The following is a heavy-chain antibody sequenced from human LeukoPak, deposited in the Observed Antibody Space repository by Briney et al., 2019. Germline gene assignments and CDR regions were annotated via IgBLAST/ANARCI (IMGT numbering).Heavy chain of an antibody. CDR3: ARGYCSSTSCYPGFDY. V-gene: IGHV5-51*01. J-gene: IGHJ4*02. CDR2: IYPGDSDT. Sequence: GSPKLSCKGSGYSSTSYSTGWVRHIPGKGREWMWIIYPGDSDTRYSPSFQGQVTISADKSISTAYLQWSSLKASDTAMYYCARGYCSSTSCYPGFDYWGQGTLVTVSS. D-gene: IGHD2-2*01. CDR1: GYSSTSYS.